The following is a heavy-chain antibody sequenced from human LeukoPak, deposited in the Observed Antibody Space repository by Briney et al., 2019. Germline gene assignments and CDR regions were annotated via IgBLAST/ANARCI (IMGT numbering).Heavy chain of an antibody. Sequence: PGGSLRLSCAASGFTFSSYAMSWVRQAPGKGLEWVSAISGSGGSTYYADSVKGRFTISRDNSKNTLYLQMNSLRAEDTAVYYCAKLYGDLHIVYYYRDVWGKGTTVTVSS. CDR2: ISGSGGST. CDR1: GFTFSSYA. CDR3: AKLYGDLHIVYYYRDV. V-gene: IGHV3-23*01. D-gene: IGHD4-17*01. J-gene: IGHJ6*03.